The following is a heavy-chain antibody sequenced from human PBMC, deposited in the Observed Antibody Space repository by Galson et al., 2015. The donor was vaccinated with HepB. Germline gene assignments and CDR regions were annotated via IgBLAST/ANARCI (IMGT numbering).Heavy chain of an antibody. CDR1: GGSISSYY. V-gene: IGHV4-4*07. Sequence: ETLSLTCTVSGGSISSYYWSWIRQPAGKGLEWIGRIYTSGSTNYNPSLKSRVTMSVDTSKNQFSLKLSSVTAADTAVYYCARDGSGSYFRYYYGMDVWGQGTTVTVSS. D-gene: IGHD3-10*01. CDR3: ARDGSGSYFRYYYGMDV. CDR2: IYTSGST. J-gene: IGHJ6*02.